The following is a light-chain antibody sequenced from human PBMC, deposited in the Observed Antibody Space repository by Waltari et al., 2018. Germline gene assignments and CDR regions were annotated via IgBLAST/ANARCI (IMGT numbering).Light chain of an antibody. CDR1: SSDVGYYNL. CDR3: CSYAGGSTFVV. Sequence: QSALTQPASLSGSPGQSITISCTGTSSDVGYYNLVSWYQQHPGKAPKLMIYEVNKRPSGVSNRFSASKSGNTASLTISVLQAEDEADYHCCSYAGGSTFVVFGGGTKLTVL. CDR2: EVN. J-gene: IGLJ2*01. V-gene: IGLV2-23*02.